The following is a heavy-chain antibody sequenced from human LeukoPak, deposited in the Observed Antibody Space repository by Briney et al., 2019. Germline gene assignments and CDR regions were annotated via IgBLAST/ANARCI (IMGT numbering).Heavy chain of an antibody. D-gene: IGHD5-12*01. CDR2: ISSSSSYI. V-gene: IGHV3-21*01. CDR3: AASGYNYYDYYYMDV. CDR1: GFTFSSYS. J-gene: IGHJ6*03. Sequence: GGSLRLSCAASGFTFSSYSMNWVRQAPGKGLEWVSSISSSSSYIYYADSVKGRFTISRDNAKNSLYLQMNSLRAEDTAVYYCAASGYNYYDYYYMDVWGKGATVTISS.